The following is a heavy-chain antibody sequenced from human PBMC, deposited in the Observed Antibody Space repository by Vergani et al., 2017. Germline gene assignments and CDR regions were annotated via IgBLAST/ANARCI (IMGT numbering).Heavy chain of an antibody. CDR3: ARGHYDILTGYRD. CDR2: IKPSGGYT. J-gene: IGHJ4*02. V-gene: IGHV1-46*03. CDR1: GYTFSNYY. D-gene: IGHD3-9*01. Sequence: VQSGDEVKKPGASVKVSCMTSGYTFSNYYMHWVRQATGQGLEWMGIIKPSGGYTNYAQKFQGRVTMTMDTSTSTVYMELSSLRYEDTAIYYCARGHYDILTGYRDWGKGTLVTVSA.